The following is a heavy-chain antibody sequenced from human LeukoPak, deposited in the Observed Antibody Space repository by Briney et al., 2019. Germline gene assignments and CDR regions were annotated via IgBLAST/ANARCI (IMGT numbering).Heavy chain of an antibody. D-gene: IGHD3-16*02. V-gene: IGHV1-18*03. Sequence: AASVKVSCKASGYTFTSYGISWVRQAPGQGLEWMGWISAYNGNTNYAQKLQGRVTMTTDTSTSTAYMELSSLRSEDMAVYYCARDGYDYVWGSYRYYLDYWGQGTLVTVSS. CDR3: ARDGYDYVWGSYRYYLDY. CDR2: ISAYNGNT. CDR1: GYTFTSYG. J-gene: IGHJ4*02.